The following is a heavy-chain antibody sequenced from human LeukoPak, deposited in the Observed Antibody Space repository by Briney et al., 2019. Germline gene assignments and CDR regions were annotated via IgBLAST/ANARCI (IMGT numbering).Heavy chain of an antibody. CDR3: AHTPGIAVAGTENWFDP. CDR2: IYWDDDK. Sequence: SGPTLVNPTQTLTLTCTFSGFSLSTRGVGVGWIRQTPGKALEWLALIYWDDDKRYSPSLKSRLTITKDTYKNQVVLTMTNMDPVDTATYYCAHTPGIAVAGTENWFDPWGQGTLVTVSS. J-gene: IGHJ5*02. CDR1: GFSLSTRGVG. V-gene: IGHV2-5*02. D-gene: IGHD6-19*01.